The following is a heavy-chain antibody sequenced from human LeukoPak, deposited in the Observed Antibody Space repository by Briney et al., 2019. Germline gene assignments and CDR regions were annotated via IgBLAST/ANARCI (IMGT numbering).Heavy chain of an antibody. CDR2: IHYSGNS. D-gene: IGHD3-16*01. CDR1: GGSISGYY. J-gene: IGHJ4*02. CDR3: ATRVPGESYVPYLDY. Sequence: SETLSLTCNVSGGSISGYYWSWIRQSPGKGLEWIRYIHYSGNSDYNPSLKSRVTMSVDTSKNQFSLKVTSVSAADTSVYYCATRVPGESYVPYLDYWGQGVLVTVSS. V-gene: IGHV4-59*01.